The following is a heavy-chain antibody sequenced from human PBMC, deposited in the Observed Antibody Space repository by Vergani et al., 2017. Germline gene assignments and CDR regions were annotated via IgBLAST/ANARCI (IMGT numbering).Heavy chain of an antibody. Sequence: EVQLVESGGGLVQPGGSLRLSCAASGFTFSSYSMNWVRQAPGKGLEWVSSISSSSSYIYYADSVKGRFTISRDNAKNSLYLQMNSLRAEDTAVYYCAREDLTYYYDSSGYLASWGQGTLVTVSS. CDR3: AREDLTYYYDSSGYLAS. V-gene: IGHV3-21*01. D-gene: IGHD3-22*01. CDR1: GFTFSSYS. CDR2: ISSSSSYI. J-gene: IGHJ4*02.